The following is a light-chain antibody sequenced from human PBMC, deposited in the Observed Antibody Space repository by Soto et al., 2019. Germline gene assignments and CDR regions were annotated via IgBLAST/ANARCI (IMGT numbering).Light chain of an antibody. CDR3: QQYGSSG. CDR1: QSVSSSY. Sequence: EIVLTQSPGTLSLSPGERATLSCRASQSVSSSYLAWYQQKPGQAPRLLIYGASSRATGIPDRFSGSGSGTDFTLTISRLEPEDFAVYYCQQYGSSGFCQGTRLEIK. J-gene: IGKJ5*01. V-gene: IGKV3-20*01. CDR2: GAS.